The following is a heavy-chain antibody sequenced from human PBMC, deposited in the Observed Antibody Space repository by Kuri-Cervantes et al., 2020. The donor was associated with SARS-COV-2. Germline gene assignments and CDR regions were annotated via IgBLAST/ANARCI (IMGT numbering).Heavy chain of an antibody. CDR3: ARRAPEYYYVSSGFDY. V-gene: IGHV1-3*01. CDR2: INAGNGNT. J-gene: IGHJ4*02. D-gene: IGHD3-22*01. CDR1: GYTFTSYA. Sequence: ASVKVSCKASGYTFTSYAMHWVRQAPGQRLEWMGWINAGNGNTKYSQKFQGRVTITRDTSASTAYMELSSLRSDDTAVYYCARRAPEYYYVSSGFDYWGQGTLVTVSS.